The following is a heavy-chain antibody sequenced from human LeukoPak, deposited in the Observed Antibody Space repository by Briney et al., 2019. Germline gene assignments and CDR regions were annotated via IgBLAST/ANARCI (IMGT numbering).Heavy chain of an antibody. D-gene: IGHD3-10*01. J-gene: IGHJ6*03. CDR3: ATGFKYYYYYMDV. CDR1: GSTLTELS. Sequence: ASVKVSCKVSGSTLTELSMHWVRQAPGKGLEWMGGFDPEDGETIYAQKFQGRVTMTEDTSTDTAYMELSSLGSEDTAVYYCATGFKYYYYYMDVWGKGTTVTVSS. V-gene: IGHV1-24*01. CDR2: FDPEDGET.